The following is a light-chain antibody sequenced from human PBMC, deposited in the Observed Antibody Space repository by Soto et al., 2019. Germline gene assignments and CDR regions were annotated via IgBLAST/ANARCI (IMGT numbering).Light chain of an antibody. V-gene: IGKV1-5*03. CDR1: QTIGSW. Sequence: DIPMTQSPSTLSASERERNTFTSRASQTIGSWLAWYQQKPGRAPKLLIYKASSLESGVPSRFSGSGSGTEFTLTISSLQPDDFATYYCQQYNSYPWTFGQGTKVDIK. CDR3: QQYNSYPWT. CDR2: KAS. J-gene: IGKJ1*01.